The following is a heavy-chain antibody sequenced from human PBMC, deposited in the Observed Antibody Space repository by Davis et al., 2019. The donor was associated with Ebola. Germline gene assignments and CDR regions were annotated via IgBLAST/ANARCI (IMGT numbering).Heavy chain of an antibody. J-gene: IGHJ4*02. Sequence: ASVKVSCKASGYIFTSNDINWVRQAPGQGLEWMGWISAYNGNTNYAQKLQGRVTMTTDTSTSTAYMELRSLRSEDTAVYYCARTDCSGGSCYFNGAGFDYWGQGTLVTVSS. V-gene: IGHV1-18*01. CDR2: ISAYNGNT. CDR3: ARTDCSGGSCYFNGAGFDY. CDR1: GYIFTSND. D-gene: IGHD2-15*01.